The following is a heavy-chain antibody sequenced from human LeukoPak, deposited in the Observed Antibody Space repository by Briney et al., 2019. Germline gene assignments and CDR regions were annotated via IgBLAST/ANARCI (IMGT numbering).Heavy chain of an antibody. CDR1: GFTFSSYS. V-gene: IGHV3-48*02. CDR3: ARVESSMTTVTSDY. D-gene: IGHD4-11*01. Sequence: GGSLRLSCAASGFTFSSYSMNWVRQAPGKGLEWVSYISSSSSTIYYADSVKGRFTISRDNAKNSLYLQMNSLRDEDTAVYYCARVESSMTTVTSDYWGQGTLVTVSS. J-gene: IGHJ4*02. CDR2: ISSSSSTI.